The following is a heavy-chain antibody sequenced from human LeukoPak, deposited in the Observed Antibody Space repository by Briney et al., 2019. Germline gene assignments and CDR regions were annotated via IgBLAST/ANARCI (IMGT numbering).Heavy chain of an antibody. CDR3: ATDRKVETWDPRFDY. CDR1: GFTFSSYW. CDR2: IRQDGSEK. V-gene: IGHV3-7*01. Sequence: PGGSLRLSCAASGFTFSSYWMMWLRQAPGKGLEWVANIRQDGSEKNYVDSVKGRFTISRDNAKISLYLQMNSLRAEDTAVYYCATDRKVETWDPRFDYWGQGTLVTVSS. D-gene: IGHD4-23*01. J-gene: IGHJ4*02.